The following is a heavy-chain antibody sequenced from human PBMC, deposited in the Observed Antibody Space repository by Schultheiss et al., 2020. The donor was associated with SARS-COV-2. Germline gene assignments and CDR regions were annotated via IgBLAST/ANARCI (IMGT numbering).Heavy chain of an antibody. CDR1: GFTFSSNY. Sequence: GGSLRLSCAASGFTFSSNYMSWVRQAPGKGLEWVSVIYSGGSTYYADSVKGRFTISRDNSKNTLYLQMNSLRAEDTAVYYCARDQAETLGYDYVWGSYRHLDYWGQGTLVTVSS. V-gene: IGHV3-66*01. CDR2: IYSGGST. D-gene: IGHD3-16*02. CDR3: ARDQAETLGYDYVWGSYRHLDY. J-gene: IGHJ4*02.